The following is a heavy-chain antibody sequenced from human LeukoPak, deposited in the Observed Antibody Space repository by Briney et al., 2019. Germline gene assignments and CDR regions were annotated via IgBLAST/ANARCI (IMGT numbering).Heavy chain of an antibody. Sequence: ASEKVSCKASGYTFTNYYVHWVRQAPGQGLEWMGVINPSGGSTNYAQKFQGRVTMTRDTSTSTVYMELSSLRSEDTAVYYCARDSTVTTFRGCVDPWGQGTLVTVSS. CDR2: INPSGGST. CDR1: GYTFTNYY. CDR3: ARDSTVTTFRGCVDP. D-gene: IGHD4-17*01. J-gene: IGHJ5*02. V-gene: IGHV1-46*01.